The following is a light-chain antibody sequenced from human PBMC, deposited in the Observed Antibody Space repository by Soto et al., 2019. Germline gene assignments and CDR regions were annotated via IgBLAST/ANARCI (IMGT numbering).Light chain of an antibody. V-gene: IGKV1-39*01. Sequence: DIQMTQSPSSLSAFIGDRVTIACRASQSISTYVNWYQHKPGNAPKLLIYAASILQTGVPSRFSGSGSGTLFSLIISSLQPEDFATYYCQQTYSTLPITFGQGTRLDVK. CDR1: QSISTY. CDR3: QQTYSTLPIT. J-gene: IGKJ5*01. CDR2: AAS.